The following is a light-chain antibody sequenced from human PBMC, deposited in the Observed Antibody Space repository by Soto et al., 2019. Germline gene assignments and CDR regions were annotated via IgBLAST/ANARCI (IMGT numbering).Light chain of an antibody. CDR2: EGS. CDR1: SSDVGSYNL. CDR3: CSYAGSSTFYV. J-gene: IGLJ1*01. Sequence: QSALTQPASVSGSPGQSITISCTGTSSDVGSYNLVSWYQQQPGKAPKLMSYEGSKRPSGVSNRFSGSKSGNTASLTISGLQAEDEADYYCCSYAGSSTFYVFGTGTKVTVL. V-gene: IGLV2-23*03.